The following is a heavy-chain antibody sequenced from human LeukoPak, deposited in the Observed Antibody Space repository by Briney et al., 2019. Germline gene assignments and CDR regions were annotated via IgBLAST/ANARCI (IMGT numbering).Heavy chain of an antibody. Sequence: SSETLSLTCTVSGGSISSSSYYWGWIRQPPGKGLEWIGSIYYSGSTYYNPSLKSRATISVDTSKNQFSLKLSSVTAADTAVYYCERLEVGATSIDYWGQGTLVTVSS. D-gene: IGHD1-26*01. CDR1: GGSISSSSYY. CDR3: ERLEVGATSIDY. CDR2: IYYSGST. J-gene: IGHJ4*02. V-gene: IGHV4-39*01.